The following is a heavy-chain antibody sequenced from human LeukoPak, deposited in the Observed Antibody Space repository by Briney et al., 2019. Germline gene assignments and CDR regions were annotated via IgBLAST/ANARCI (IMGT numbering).Heavy chain of an antibody. J-gene: IGHJ4*02. CDR2: ISYSGNT. Sequence: SETLSLTSTVSGGSISSSGYYWDWIRQPPGKGLEWIGSISYSGNTYYKPSLKSRATISVDTSKNQFSLKLRSVTAADTAVYYCARRTYNLVGEIDYWGQGTLVIVSS. CDR1: GGSISSSGYY. CDR3: ARRTYNLVGEIDY. D-gene: IGHD1-1*01. V-gene: IGHV4-39*01.